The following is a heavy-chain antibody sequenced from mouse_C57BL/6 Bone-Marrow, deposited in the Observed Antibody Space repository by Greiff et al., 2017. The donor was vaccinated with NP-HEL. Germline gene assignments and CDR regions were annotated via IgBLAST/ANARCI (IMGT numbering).Heavy chain of an antibody. CDR2: ILPGSGCT. J-gene: IGHJ4*01. CDR1: GYTFTGYW. Sequence: QVQLKESGAELMKPGASVKLSCKATGYTFTGYWIEWVKQRPGHGLEWIGEILPGSGCTNYNGKFKGKATLTADKSSSHAYMQLSSLTSEDSAVYFCAGYYYALYYWGQGTSITVSS. V-gene: IGHV1-9*01. D-gene: IGHD2-14*01. CDR3: AGYYYALYY.